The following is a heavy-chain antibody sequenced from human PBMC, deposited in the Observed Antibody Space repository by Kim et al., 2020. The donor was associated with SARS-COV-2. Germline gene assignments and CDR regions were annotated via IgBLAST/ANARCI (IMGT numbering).Heavy chain of an antibody. CDR2: ISYDGSNK. Sequence: GGSLRLSCAASGFTFSSYAMHWVRQAPGKGLEWVAVISYDGSNKYYADSVKGRFTISRDNSKNTLYLQMNSLRAEDTAVYYCARGGWSGLNDAFGIWGQGTMVTVSS. J-gene: IGHJ3*02. V-gene: IGHV3-30-3*01. CDR1: GFTFSSYA. D-gene: IGHD3-3*01. CDR3: ARGGWSGLNDAFGI.